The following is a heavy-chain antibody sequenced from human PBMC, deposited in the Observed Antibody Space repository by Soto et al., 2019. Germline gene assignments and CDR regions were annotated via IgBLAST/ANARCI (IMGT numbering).Heavy chain of an antibody. Sequence: PSETLSLTCAVSGGSISSGGCSWSWIRQPPGKCLEWIGYIYHSGSTYYNPSLKSRVTISVDRSKNQFSLKLSSVTAADTAVYYCARGGGSVKKAGYYDFWSGSGTYYGMDVWGQGTTVTVYS. CDR3: ARGGGSVKKAGYYDFWSGSGTYYGMDV. CDR1: GGSISSGGCS. J-gene: IGHJ6*02. D-gene: IGHD3-3*01. CDR2: IYHSGST. V-gene: IGHV4-30-2*01.